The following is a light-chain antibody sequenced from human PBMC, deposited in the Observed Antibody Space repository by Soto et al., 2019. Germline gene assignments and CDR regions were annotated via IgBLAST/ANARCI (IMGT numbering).Light chain of an antibody. J-gene: IGKJ4*01. CDR2: GAS. Sequence: EIVMTQSPATLSVSPGERVILSCRASRGVSSDLAWYQQKPGQAPRLLIYGASTRATGIPARFSGSGSGTEFTLTISSLQSEDCAIYYCQQYHTWPITFGGGTKVDIK. CDR3: QQYHTWPIT. CDR1: RGVSSD. V-gene: IGKV3-15*01.